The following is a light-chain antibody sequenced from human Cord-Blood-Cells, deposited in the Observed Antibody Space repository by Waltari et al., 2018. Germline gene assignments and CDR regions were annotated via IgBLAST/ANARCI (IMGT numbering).Light chain of an antibody. V-gene: IGLV2-11*01. Sequence: QSALTQPRSVSGSPGQSVTISCTGTSSDGGGYNYVSWYQQHPGKAHKLMIYDVSKRPSGVPDRFSGSKSGNTASLTISGLQAEDEADYYCCSYAGSYTLVFGGGTKLTVL. CDR2: DVS. CDR1: SSDGGGYNY. J-gene: IGLJ2*01. CDR3: CSYAGSYTLV.